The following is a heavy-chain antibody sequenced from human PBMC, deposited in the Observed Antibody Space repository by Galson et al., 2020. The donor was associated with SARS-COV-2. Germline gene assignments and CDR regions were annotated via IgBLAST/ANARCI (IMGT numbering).Heavy chain of an antibody. V-gene: IGHV3-15*07. J-gene: IGHJ4*02. CDR2: IKNYGAT. CDR3: TADWCGGDCFGHDLISDH. D-gene: IGHD2-21*01. Sequence: GGSLRLSCAASGFTFSIAWLNWVRQAPGKGLEWVARIKNYGATDYAAPVKGRFTLSRDDSTVYLHMNSLNTEDTGVYFCTADWCGGDCFGHDLISDHWGQGTLVTVSS. CDR1: GFTFSIAW.